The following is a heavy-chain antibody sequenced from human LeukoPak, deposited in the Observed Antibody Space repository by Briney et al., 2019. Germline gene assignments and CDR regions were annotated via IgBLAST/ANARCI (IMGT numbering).Heavy chain of an antibody. V-gene: IGHV1-3*01. CDR3: ARSLAQWLVRGMDV. D-gene: IGHD6-19*01. CDR1: GYTFTSYA. Sequence: ASVKVSCKASGYTFTSYAMHWVRQAPGQRLEWMGWINAGNGNTKYSQKFQGRVTITRDTSASTAYMGLSSLRSEDTAVYYCARSLAQWLVRGMDVWGQGTTVTVSS. J-gene: IGHJ6*02. CDR2: INAGNGNT.